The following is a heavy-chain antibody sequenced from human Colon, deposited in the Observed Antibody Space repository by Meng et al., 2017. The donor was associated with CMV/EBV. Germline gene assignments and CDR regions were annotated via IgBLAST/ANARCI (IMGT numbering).Heavy chain of an antibody. CDR3: ARDPIAHAGSYFDS. V-gene: IGHV3-23*01. D-gene: IGHD2-15*01. CDR2: LGGSGGIT. J-gene: IGHJ4*02. Sequence: SCVASGFTLKTYMMTWVRQAPGKGLEWVAGLGGSGGITLYADSVKGRFTISRDFSKNTLYLQMTGLRADDSALYFCARDPIAHAGSYFDSWGQGTLVTVSS. CDR1: GFTLKTYM.